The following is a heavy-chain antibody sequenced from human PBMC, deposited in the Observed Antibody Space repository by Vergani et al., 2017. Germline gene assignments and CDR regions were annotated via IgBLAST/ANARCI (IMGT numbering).Heavy chain of an antibody. CDR1: GFTFDDYA. D-gene: IGHD4-17*01. CDR3: ARIGDYLRNLYWYFDL. Sequence: EVQLVESGGGLVQPGRSLRLSCAASGFTFDDYAMHWVRQAPGKGLEWVSGISWNSGSIGYADSVKGRFTISRDNAKNSLYLQMNSLRAEDTALYYCARIGDYLRNLYWYFDLWGRGTLVTVSS. J-gene: IGHJ2*01. V-gene: IGHV3-9*01. CDR2: ISWNSGSI.